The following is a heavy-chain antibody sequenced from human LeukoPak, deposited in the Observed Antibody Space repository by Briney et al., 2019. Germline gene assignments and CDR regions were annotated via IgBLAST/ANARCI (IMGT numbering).Heavy chain of an antibody. D-gene: IGHD2-2*01. CDR3: ARHARVVPAALPDY. CDR2: IYYSGST. J-gene: IGHJ4*02. CDR1: GGSISSSSYY. V-gene: IGHV4-39*01. Sequence: PSETLSLTCTVSGGSISSSSYYWGWIRQPPGKGLEWIGSIYYSGSTYYKPSLKSRVTISVDTSKNQSSLKLSSVTAADTAVYYCARHARVVPAALPDYWGQGTLVTVSS.